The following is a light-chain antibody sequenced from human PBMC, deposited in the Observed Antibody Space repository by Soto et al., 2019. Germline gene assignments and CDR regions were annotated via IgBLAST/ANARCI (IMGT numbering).Light chain of an antibody. V-gene: IGLV2-14*01. CDR2: EVS. CDR1: SSDVGGYNY. Sequence: QSVLTQPASESGSPGQSITISCTGTSSDVGGYNYVSWYQQHPGKAPKLMIYEVSNRPSGVSNRFSDSKSGNTTPLTISGLQCEGGARYYCSLYTRSSTLGFGGGTKRTVL. J-gene: IGLJ2*01. CDR3: SLYTRSSTLG.